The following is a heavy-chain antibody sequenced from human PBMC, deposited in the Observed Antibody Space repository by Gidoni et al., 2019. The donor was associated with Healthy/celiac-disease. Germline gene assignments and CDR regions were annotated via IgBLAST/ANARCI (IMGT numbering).Heavy chain of an antibody. D-gene: IGHD2-15*01. V-gene: IGHV3-53*01. CDR3: ARDFPWNGGGKIGY. CDR1: GFTVSSNY. J-gene: IGHJ4*02. Sequence: EVQLVESGGGLIQPGGSLRLSCAASGFTVSSNYMSWVRQAPGKGLEWVSVIYSGGSTYYADSVKGRFTISRDNSKNTLYLQMNSLRAEDTAVYYCARDFPWNGGGKIGYWGQGTLVTVSS. CDR2: IYSGGST.